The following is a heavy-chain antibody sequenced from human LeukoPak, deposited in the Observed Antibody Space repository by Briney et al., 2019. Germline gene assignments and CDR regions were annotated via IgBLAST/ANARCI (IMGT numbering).Heavy chain of an antibody. D-gene: IGHD3-10*01. CDR1: GYTFTAYS. V-gene: IGHV1-2*02. CDR3: ARDLDYYGSGSFFNI. Sequence: GASVKVSCKASGYTFTAYSMHWVRQAPGQGLEWMGWINPNSGGKNYAQKFQGSVTMTRDTSITTAYMELSRLRSDDTAVYYCARDLDYYGSGSFFNIWGQGTMVTVSS. CDR2: INPNSGGK. J-gene: IGHJ3*02.